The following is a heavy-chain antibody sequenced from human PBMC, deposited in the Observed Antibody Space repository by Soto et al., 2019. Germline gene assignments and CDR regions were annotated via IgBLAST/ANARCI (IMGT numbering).Heavy chain of an antibody. Sequence: EVQLLESGGGLVQPGGSLRLSCSASGFTFSSYAMSWVRQAPGKGLEWVSAISGRDGSTYYADSVKGRFTISGDISKNTLYLQMNSLPSGATAVSYFSKVVLVAHPPAANYYFHYWPQGPLVTVSS. J-gene: IGHJ4*02. CDR2: ISGRDGST. CDR1: GFTFSSYA. V-gene: IGHV3-23*01. D-gene: IGHD2-15*01. CDR3: SKVVLVAHPPAANYYFHY.